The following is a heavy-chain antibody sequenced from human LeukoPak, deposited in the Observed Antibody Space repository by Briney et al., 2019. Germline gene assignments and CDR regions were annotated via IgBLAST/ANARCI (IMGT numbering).Heavy chain of an antibody. V-gene: IGHV3-23*01. CDR3: AKEGVLRYFDWLPYFDY. J-gene: IGHJ4*02. CDR1: GFTFSSYA. CDR2: ISGSGGST. D-gene: IGHD3-9*01. Sequence: GGSLRLSCAASGFTFSSYAMSWVREAPGKGLEWVSAISGSGGSTYYADSVKGRFTISRDNSKNTLYLQINSLRAEDTAVYYCAKEGVLRYFDWLPYFDYWGQGTLVTVSS.